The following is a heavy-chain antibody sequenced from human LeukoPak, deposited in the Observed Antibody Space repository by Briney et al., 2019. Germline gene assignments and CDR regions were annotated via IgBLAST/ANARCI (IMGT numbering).Heavy chain of an antibody. CDR1: GFTFSSYG. Sequence: PGRSLRLSCAASGFTFSSYGVHWVRQAPGKGLEWVAVIWYDGSNKYYADSVKGRFTISRDNSKNTLYLQMNSLRAEDTAVYYCARGYSSGWYTYYFDYWGQGTLVTVSS. CDR2: IWYDGSNK. D-gene: IGHD6-19*01. V-gene: IGHV3-33*01. J-gene: IGHJ4*02. CDR3: ARGYSSGWYTYYFDY.